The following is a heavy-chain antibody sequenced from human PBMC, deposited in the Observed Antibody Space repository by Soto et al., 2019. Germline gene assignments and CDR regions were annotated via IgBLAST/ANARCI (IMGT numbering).Heavy chain of an antibody. CDR1: GFTFSDYD. J-gene: IGHJ6*02. CDR2: ISYDGSNR. CDR3: AKGRCISTICRVSYGMDV. V-gene: IGHV3-30*18. D-gene: IGHD2-2*01. Sequence: QVQLVESGGGVVQPGRSLRLSCAASGFTFSDYDMHWVRQAPGKGLEWVAVISYDGSNRYYADSVKGRFTVSRDNSRNTLYLQMNSLRPDDTAVYYCAKGRCISTICRVSYGMDVWGQGTTVTVSS.